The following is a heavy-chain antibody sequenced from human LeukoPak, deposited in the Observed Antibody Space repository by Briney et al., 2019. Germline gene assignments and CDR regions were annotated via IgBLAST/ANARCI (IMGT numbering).Heavy chain of an antibody. CDR3: AGASYDSSGVH. D-gene: IGHD3-22*01. CDR1: GGSISSYY. V-gene: IGHV4-59*01. J-gene: IGHJ4*02. Sequence: KPSETLSLTCTVSGGSISSYYWSWIRQPPGKGLEWIGYIYYSGSTIYNPSLKSRVTISVDTSKNQFSLKLSSVTAADTAVYYCAGASYDSSGVHWGQGTLVTVSS. CDR2: IYYSGST.